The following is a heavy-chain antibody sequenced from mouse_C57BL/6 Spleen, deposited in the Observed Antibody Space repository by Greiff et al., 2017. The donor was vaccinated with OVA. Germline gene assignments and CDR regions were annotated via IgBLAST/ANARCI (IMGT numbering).Heavy chain of an antibody. CDR3: ARSYYSGSSYWYFDV. Sequence: VQLQQPGAELVRPGSSVKLSCKASGYTFTSYWMHWVKQRPIQGLEWIGNIDPCDSETHYAQKFKDKATLTVDQSSSTAYMQLSSLTSDDSSFYYFARSYYSGSSYWYFDVWGTGTTVTVSS. V-gene: IGHV1-52*01. CDR1: GYTFTSYW. J-gene: IGHJ1*03. CDR2: IDPCDSET. D-gene: IGHD1-1*01.